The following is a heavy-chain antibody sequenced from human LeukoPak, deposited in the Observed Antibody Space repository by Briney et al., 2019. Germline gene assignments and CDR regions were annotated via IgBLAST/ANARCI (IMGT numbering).Heavy chain of an antibody. D-gene: IGHD6-13*01. CDR3: ARDSTAAGTFDY. CDR2: IYYSGST. Sequence: PSQTLSLTCTVSGGSISSGDYYWSWIRQPPGKGLEWIGYIYYSGSTNYNPSLKSRVTISVDTSKNQFSLKLSSVTAADTAVYYCARDSTAAGTFDYWGQGTLVTVSS. J-gene: IGHJ4*02. V-gene: IGHV4-30-4*01. CDR1: GGSISSGDYY.